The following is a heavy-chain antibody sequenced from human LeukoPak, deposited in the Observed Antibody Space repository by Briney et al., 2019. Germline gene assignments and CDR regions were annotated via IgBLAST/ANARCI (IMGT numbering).Heavy chain of an antibody. J-gene: IGHJ4*02. Sequence: PGGSLRLSCAASGFTFSSYWMSWVRQAPGKGLEWVANIKQDGSEKYYVDSVKGRFTISRDNAKNSLYLQMNSLRAEDTAVYYCARNSYGDYGPFDYWGQGTLVTVSS. V-gene: IGHV3-7*03. D-gene: IGHD4-17*01. CDR2: IKQDGSEK. CDR3: ARNSYGDYGPFDY. CDR1: GFTFSSYW.